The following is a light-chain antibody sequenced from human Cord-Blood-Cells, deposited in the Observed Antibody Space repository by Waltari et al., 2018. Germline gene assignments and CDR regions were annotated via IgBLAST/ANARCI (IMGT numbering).Light chain of an antibody. CDR1: SLRSYY. CDR2: GKN. CDR3: NSRDSSGNHPPYV. Sequence: SSELTQDPAVSVALGQTVRITCQGDSLRSYYASWYQQKPGQAPVLVIYGKNNRPSGIPDRVSGSSSGNTASLTITGAQAEDEADYYCNSRDSSGNHPPYVFGTGTKVTVL. V-gene: IGLV3-19*01. J-gene: IGLJ1*01.